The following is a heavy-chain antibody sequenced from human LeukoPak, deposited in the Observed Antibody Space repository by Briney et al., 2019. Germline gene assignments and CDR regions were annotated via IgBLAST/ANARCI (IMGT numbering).Heavy chain of an antibody. CDR2: INPSGGST. CDR3: ARATPIYCSGGSCYSFAFDI. Sequence: ASVKVSCKASGYTFTSYYMHWVRQAPGQGLEWMGIINPSGGSTSYAQKFQGRVTMTRDTSTSTVYMELSSLRSEDTAVYYCARATPIYCSGGSCYSFAFDIWGQGTMVTVSS. J-gene: IGHJ3*02. D-gene: IGHD2-15*01. CDR1: GYTFTSYY. V-gene: IGHV1-46*01.